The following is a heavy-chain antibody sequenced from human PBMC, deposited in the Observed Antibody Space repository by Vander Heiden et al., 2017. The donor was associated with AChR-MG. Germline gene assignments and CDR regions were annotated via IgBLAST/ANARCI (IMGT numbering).Heavy chain of an antibody. CDR3: GRLAAARQEHQEDYYYGMDV. J-gene: IGHJ6*02. D-gene: IGHD6-13*01. Sequence: QLQLQESGPGLVKPSETLYLTCIVAGGSISTSSYYWGWIRQPPGKGLEWIGSIYYRGSTYYNPSLKSRVTISVDTSKNQFSLKLSSVTAADTAVYYCGRLAAARQEHQEDYYYGMDVWGQGTTVTVSS. V-gene: IGHV4-39*01. CDR2: IYYRGST. CDR1: GGSISTSSYY.